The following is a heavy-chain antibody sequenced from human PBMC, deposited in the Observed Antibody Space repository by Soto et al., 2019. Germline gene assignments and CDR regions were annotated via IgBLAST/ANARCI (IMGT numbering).Heavy chain of an antibody. J-gene: IGHJ4*02. CDR1: GDAFTNYI. CDR3: ARGRDQPPVGLYCDS. D-gene: IGHD1-26*01. V-gene: IGHV1-69*01. CDR2: IIPIFGTP. Sequence: QVQLVQSGAEVKKPGSSVKVSCKASGDAFTNYIFDWVRQAPGQGLAWMGGIIPIFGTPKYAQTFQDRVTISADVSTGTAYLERTRLRFDDAAVSYCARGRDQPPVGLYCDSWGEGTRVTVSS.